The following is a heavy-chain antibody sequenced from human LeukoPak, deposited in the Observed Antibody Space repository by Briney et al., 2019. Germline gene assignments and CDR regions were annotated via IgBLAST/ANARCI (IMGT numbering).Heavy chain of an antibody. CDR1: GFTFGTYA. CDR2: IIGSGNSI. J-gene: IGHJ4*02. Sequence: PGGSLRLSCAASGFTFGTYAMSWVRQAPGKGLEWVSLIIGSGNSIHYADSVKGRFTISRDNFKNTVFPQLNSLRPEDTAVYYCAKHGDNVWGSFRFGLDYWGQGTLVTVSS. V-gene: IGHV3-23*01. D-gene: IGHD3-16*02. CDR3: AKHGDNVWGSFRFGLDY.